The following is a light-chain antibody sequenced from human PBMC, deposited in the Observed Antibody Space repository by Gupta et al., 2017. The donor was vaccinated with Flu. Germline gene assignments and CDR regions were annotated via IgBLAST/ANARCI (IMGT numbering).Light chain of an antibody. Sequence: TLSLSPGGGATLSCRASASFDIFLAWYLQKPGEAPRLLISSASRRATGINARFSGSGDGTDFTLTISSLEPEDFAVYYCQQRNTGPPLLTFGGGTKVEIK. CDR3: QQRNTGPPLLT. V-gene: IGKV3-11*01. CDR1: ASFDIF. J-gene: IGKJ4*01. CDR2: SAS.